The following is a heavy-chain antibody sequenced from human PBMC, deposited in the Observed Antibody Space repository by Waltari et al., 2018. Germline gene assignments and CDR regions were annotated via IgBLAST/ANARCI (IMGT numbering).Heavy chain of an antibody. Sequence: QVQLQESGPGLVKPSETLSLTCTVSGGSISSYYWRWIRPPAGKGLEWIGRIYISGSTNYNPSLKSRVTMSLDTSKNHFSLTLSSVTAADTAVYYCARVFWTSASSGVSFLDPWGQGTLVTVSS. CDR2: IYISGST. V-gene: IGHV4-4*07. J-gene: IGHJ5*02. CDR1: GGSISSYY. D-gene: IGHD3-3*01. CDR3: ARVFWTSASSGVSFLDP.